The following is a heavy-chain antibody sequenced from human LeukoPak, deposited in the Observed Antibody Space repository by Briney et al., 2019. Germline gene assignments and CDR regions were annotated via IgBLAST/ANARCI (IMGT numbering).Heavy chain of an antibody. J-gene: IGHJ4*02. CDR3: AKKLSVSYKGFDY. V-gene: IGHV3-23*01. D-gene: IGHD1-26*01. CDR1: GFTFSSYA. CDR2: ISDSGGTV. Sequence: GGSLRLSCAASGFTFSSYAMSWVRQAPGKGLEWVSGISDSGGTVYYADSMKGRFTISRDNSKNSLYLQMNSLRAEDTAVYYCAKKLSVSYKGFDYWGQGTLVTVSS.